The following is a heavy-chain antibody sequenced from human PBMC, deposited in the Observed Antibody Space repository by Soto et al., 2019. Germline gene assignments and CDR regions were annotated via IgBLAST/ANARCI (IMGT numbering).Heavy chain of an antibody. Sequence: GGSLRLSCAASGFTFSSYGMHWVRQAPGKGLEWVAFISYDGSDKYYGDSVKGRFTISRDNSKNTLYLQMNRLRGEDTAVYYCAKGSSTVVIRPFDYWGQGTLVTVSS. CDR3: AKGSSTVVIRPFDY. D-gene: IGHD2-15*01. V-gene: IGHV3-30*18. CDR1: GFTFSSYG. J-gene: IGHJ4*02. CDR2: ISYDGSDK.